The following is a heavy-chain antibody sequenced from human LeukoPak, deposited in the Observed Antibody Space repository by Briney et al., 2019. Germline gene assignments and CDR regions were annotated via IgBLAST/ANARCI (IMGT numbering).Heavy chain of an antibody. CDR3: ATIRNCGGDCYYFDY. J-gene: IGHJ4*02. CDR2: LSGSGGST. D-gene: IGHD2-21*02. V-gene: IGHV3-23*01. Sequence: GGSLRLSCAASGFIFNKHAMSWVRQAPGKGLEWVSGLSGSGGSTDYADSVKGRFTVSRDNSKNTLFLQMNSLRAEDTAVYYCATIRNCGGDCYYFDYWGQGTLVTVSS. CDR1: GFIFNKHA.